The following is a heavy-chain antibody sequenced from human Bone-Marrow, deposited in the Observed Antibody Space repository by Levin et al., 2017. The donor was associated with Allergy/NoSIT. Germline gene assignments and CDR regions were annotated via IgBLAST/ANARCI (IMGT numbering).Heavy chain of an antibody. Sequence: GGSLRLSCAASGFTFSSYAMHWVRQAPGKGLEWVAVISYDGSNKYYADSVKGRFTISRDNSKNTLYLQMNSLRAEDTAVYYCARDSGDAGYSSSWYDLDYWGQGTLVTVSS. J-gene: IGHJ4*02. CDR1: GFTFSSYA. CDR2: ISYDGSNK. D-gene: IGHD6-13*01. V-gene: IGHV3-30-3*01. CDR3: ARDSGDAGYSSSWYDLDY.